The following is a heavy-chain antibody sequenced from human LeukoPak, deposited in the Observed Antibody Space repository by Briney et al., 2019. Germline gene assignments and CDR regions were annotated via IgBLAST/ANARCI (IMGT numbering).Heavy chain of an antibody. CDR3: ARHVLFSTSYSYWFDP. V-gene: IGHV4-59*08. CDR1: GASISSYF. CDR2: TYVTGYT. Sequence: NPSETLSLTCSVSGASISSYFWSWIRQPPGKGLEWIAFTYVTGYTNYNPSLKSRVAISLDTSKNQVSLKINSVTAADTAVYHCARHVLFSTSYSYWFDPWGQGTLVTVSS. J-gene: IGHJ5*02. D-gene: IGHD3-10*01.